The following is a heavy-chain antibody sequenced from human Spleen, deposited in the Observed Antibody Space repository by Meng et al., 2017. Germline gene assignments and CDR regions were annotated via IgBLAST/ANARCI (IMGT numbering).Heavy chain of an antibody. J-gene: IGHJ6*02. CDR1: GFTFSNAW. D-gene: IGHD4-11*01. Sequence: GESLKISCAASGFTFSNAWMSWVRQAPGKGLEWVGRIKSKTDGGTTDYAAPVKGRFTSSRDDSKKTLYLQMNSLKTEDTAVYYCTTGTDYSRYYYYYGMDVWGQGTTVTVSS. CDR3: TTGTDYSRYYYYYGMDV. CDR2: IKSKTDGGTT. V-gene: IGHV3-15*01.